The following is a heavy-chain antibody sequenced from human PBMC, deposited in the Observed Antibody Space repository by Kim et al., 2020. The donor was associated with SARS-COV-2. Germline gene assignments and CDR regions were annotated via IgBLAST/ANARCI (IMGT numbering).Heavy chain of an antibody. J-gene: IGHJ6*01. Sequence: GGSLRLSCAASGFTFSSYGMHWVRQAPGKGLEWVAVISYDGSNKYYADSVKGRFTISRDNSKNTLYLQMNSLRAEDTAVYYCAKDLSGSGWLFYYYYGM. CDR3: AKDLSGSGWLFYYYYGM. V-gene: IGHV3-30*18. D-gene: IGHD6-19*01. CDR1: GFTFSSYG. CDR2: ISYDGSNK.